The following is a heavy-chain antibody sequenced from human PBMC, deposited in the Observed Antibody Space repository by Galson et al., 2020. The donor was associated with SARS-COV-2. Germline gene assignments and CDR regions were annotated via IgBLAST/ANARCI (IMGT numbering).Heavy chain of an antibody. J-gene: IGHJ4*02. CDR2: VFSGGRM. V-gene: IGHV3-23*03. CDR1: GFTFSTYA. D-gene: IGHD2-2*01. Sequence: GESLKISCAASGFTFSTYAMTWVRQAPGQGLEWVSVVFSGGRMYYADSVKGRFTISRDDSENTLYLQMNSLRPEDTAVYYCARPYCSSTNCLGLAKWGQGTLVTVAS. CDR3: ARPYCSSTNCLGLAK.